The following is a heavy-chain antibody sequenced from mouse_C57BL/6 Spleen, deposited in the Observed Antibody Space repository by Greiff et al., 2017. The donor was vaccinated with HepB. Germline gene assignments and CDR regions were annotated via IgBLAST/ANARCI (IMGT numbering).Heavy chain of an antibody. J-gene: IGHJ4*01. CDR1: GYTFTDYN. CDR3: ARGGYYDPSYYAMDY. CDR2: INPNNGGT. Sequence: VQLKESGPELVKPGASVKMSCKASGYTFTDYNMHWVKQSHGKSLEWIGYINPNNGGTSYNQKFKGKATLTVNKSSSTAYMELRSLTSEDSAVYYCARGGYYDPSYYAMDYWGQGTSVTVSS. D-gene: IGHD2-3*01. V-gene: IGHV1-22*01.